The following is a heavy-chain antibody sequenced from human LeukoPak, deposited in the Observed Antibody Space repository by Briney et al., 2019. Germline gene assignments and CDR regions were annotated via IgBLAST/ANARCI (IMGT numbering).Heavy chain of an antibody. V-gene: IGHV3-7*01. CDR2: IKQDGSEK. CDR3: ARRTGEFDY. Sequence: PGGSLRLSCAASGFTFSRHWMSWVRQAPGKGLEWVANIKQDGSEKYYMDSVKGRFIVSRDNAENSLYLQMNSLRAEDTAVYYCARRTGEFDYWGQGTLVTVSS. CDR1: GFTFSRHW. D-gene: IGHD7-27*01. J-gene: IGHJ4*02.